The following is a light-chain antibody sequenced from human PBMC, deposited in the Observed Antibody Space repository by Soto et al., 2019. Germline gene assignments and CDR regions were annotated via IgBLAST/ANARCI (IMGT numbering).Light chain of an antibody. J-gene: IGLJ2*01. CDR1: SSDVGGYNY. CDR3: SSYTGSSTVV. CDR2: DVS. Sequence: QSALTQPASVSGSPGQSITISCTGASSDVGGYNYVSWCQHHPGKAPKLMIYDVSNRPSGVSDRFSGSKSGNTASLTISGLQVEDEADYYCSSYTGSSTVVFGGGTKLTVL. V-gene: IGLV2-14*03.